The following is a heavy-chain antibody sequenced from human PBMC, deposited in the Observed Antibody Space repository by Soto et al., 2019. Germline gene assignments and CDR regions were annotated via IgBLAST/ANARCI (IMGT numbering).Heavy chain of an antibody. V-gene: IGHV3-7*01. Sequence: GGSLXLSWAAPGFAFSNRCLGWVRQAPGKGLEWVANIKEDGSENYYVDSVKGRFTISRDNAKNSLYLQMNSLRAEDTAVYYCAKSQWLAHDVFDIWGQGTMVTV. D-gene: IGHD6-19*01. CDR1: GFAFSNRC. CDR2: IKEDGSEN. CDR3: AKSQWLAHDVFDI. J-gene: IGHJ3*02.